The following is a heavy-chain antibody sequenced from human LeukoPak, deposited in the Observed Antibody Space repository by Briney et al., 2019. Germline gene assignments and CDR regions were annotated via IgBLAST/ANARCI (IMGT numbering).Heavy chain of an antibody. Sequence: PSETLSLTCTVSGGSISSGGYYWSWIRQHPGKGLEWIGYIYYSGSTYYNPSLKSRVTISVDTSKNQFSLKLSSVTAADTAVYYCARQPIDPFWFDPWGQGTLVTVPS. CDR3: ARQPIDPFWFDP. J-gene: IGHJ5*02. CDR2: IYYSGST. CDR1: GGSISSGGYY. D-gene: IGHD2-21*01. V-gene: IGHV4-31*03.